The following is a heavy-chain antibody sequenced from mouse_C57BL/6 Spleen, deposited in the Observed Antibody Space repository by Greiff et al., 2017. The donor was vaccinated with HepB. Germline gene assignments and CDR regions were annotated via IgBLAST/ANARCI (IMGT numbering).Heavy chain of an antibody. CDR1: GYTFTSYT. CDR2: INPSSGYT. J-gene: IGHJ1*03. CDR3: ARNGHYYGSSQYWYFDV. V-gene: IGHV1-4*01. D-gene: IGHD1-1*01. Sequence: QVQLKQSGAELARPGASVKMSCKASGYTFTSYTMHWVKQRPGQGLEWIGYINPSSGYTKYNQKFKDKATLTADKSSSTAYMQLSSLTSEDSAVYYCARNGHYYGSSQYWYFDVWGTGTTVTVSS.